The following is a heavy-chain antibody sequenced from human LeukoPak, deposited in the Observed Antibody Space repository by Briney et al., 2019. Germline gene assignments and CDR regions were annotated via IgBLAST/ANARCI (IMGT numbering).Heavy chain of an antibody. J-gene: IGHJ4*02. CDR2: ISSSGSTK. CDR3: ATLRPRQQLVVDH. Sequence: GGSLRLSCAASGFTFSSYEMHWVRQAPGEGPEWVSYISSSGSTKYYADSVKGRFTISRDNALNSLYLQMSSLRAEDTAVYYCATLRPRQQLVVDHWGQGTLVTVSS. D-gene: IGHD6-13*01. V-gene: IGHV3-48*03. CDR1: GFTFSSYE.